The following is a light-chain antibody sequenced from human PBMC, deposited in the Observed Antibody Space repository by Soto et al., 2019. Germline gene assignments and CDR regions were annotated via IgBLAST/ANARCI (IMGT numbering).Light chain of an antibody. V-gene: IGLV2-14*01. Sequence: QSALTQPASVSGTPGQSITISCTGSNSDVGIYDFVSWYQHHPGRAPKLIVSEVSHRPSGVSNRFSGSKSGNTASLTISGLQSEDEADYYCISYTSDDGLYVLGNGTKLTVL. CDR1: NSDVGIYDF. CDR2: EVS. CDR3: ISYTSDDGLYV. J-gene: IGLJ1*01.